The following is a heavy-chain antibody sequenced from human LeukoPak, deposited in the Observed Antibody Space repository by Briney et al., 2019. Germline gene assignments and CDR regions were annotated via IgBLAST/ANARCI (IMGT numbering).Heavy chain of an antibody. CDR1: GFTFSSYA. V-gene: IGHV3-30-3*01. D-gene: IGHD3-22*01. CDR2: ISYDGSNK. CDR3: ARERGYDSSGYYSP. Sequence: PGGSLRLSCAASGFTFSSYAMHWVRQAPGKGLEWVAVISYDGSNKYYADSVKGRFTISRDNSKNTLYLQMNSLRAEDTAVYYCARERGYDSSGYYSPWGQGTLVTVSS. J-gene: IGHJ5*02.